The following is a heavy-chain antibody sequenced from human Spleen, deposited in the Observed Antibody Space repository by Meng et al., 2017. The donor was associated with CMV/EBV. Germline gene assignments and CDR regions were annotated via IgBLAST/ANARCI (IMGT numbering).Heavy chain of an antibody. CDR1: YSFTSFW. V-gene: IGHV5-51*01. CDR3: ARRPTSPGFHYYYGMDV. Sequence: YSFTSFWIGWVRQVPGKGLEWLGIVYPGDSDTIYSPSFRGQVTISADKFTSTTYLHWSSLRASDTAIYYCARRPTSPGFHYYYGMDVWGQGTAVTVSS. D-gene: IGHD1-14*01. CDR2: VYPGDSDT. J-gene: IGHJ6*02.